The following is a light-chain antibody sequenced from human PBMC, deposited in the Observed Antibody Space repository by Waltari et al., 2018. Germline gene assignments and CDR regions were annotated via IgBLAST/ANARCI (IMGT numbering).Light chain of an antibody. Sequence: DIQMTQSPSSVSASVGDRVTIACRASQSISTWLAWYQQTPGKAPKLLIYSASSLQSGAPSRFSGSGSGTDFTLPISSLQPEDSAIYFCQQAGSLPGFGPGTKLDIK. CDR2: SAS. CDR1: QSISTW. V-gene: IGKV1-12*01. CDR3: QQAGSLPG. J-gene: IGKJ3*01.